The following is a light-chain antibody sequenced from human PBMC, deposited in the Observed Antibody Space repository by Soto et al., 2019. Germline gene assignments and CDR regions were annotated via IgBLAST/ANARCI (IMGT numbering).Light chain of an antibody. Sequence: QAVVTQEGSFSVSPGGTVTLTCGLTSGSVSTTNYPSWYQQTPGQAPRTLIYSTNRRSSGVPDRFSGSILGNKAALTIAGAQADDECDYYCVLYLGRGISVFGGGTKLTVL. J-gene: IGLJ2*01. V-gene: IGLV8-61*01. CDR2: STN. CDR1: SGSVSTTNY. CDR3: VLYLGRGISV.